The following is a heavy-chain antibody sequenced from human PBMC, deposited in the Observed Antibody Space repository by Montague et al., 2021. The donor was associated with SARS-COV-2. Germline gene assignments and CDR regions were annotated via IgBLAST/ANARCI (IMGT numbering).Heavy chain of an antibody. CDR1: GGSISSTSYY. Sequence: SETLSLTCTVSGGSISSTSYYWGWIRQPPGKGLEWIGSISYSGSTYYKSSLKSRVTISVDTSKNQFSLRLSSVTAADTAVYYCARHITGSGNAFDFWGQGTMVTVSS. J-gene: IGHJ3*01. V-gene: IGHV4-39*01. D-gene: IGHD3-10*01. CDR3: ARHITGSGNAFDF. CDR2: ISYSGST.